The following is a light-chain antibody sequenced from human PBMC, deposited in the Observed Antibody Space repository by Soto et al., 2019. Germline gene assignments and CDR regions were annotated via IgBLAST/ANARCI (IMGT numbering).Light chain of an antibody. V-gene: IGKV1-39*01. CDR1: QSISSY. Sequence: DLQMTQSPSSLSASVGDRVTITCRTSQSISSYLNWYQQKPGKAPKLLIYAASSLQSGVPSRFSGSGSGTDFTLTISSLQPEDFATYYCQQSYSTPPSFGQGNKLELK. CDR2: AAS. J-gene: IGKJ2*01. CDR3: QQSYSTPPS.